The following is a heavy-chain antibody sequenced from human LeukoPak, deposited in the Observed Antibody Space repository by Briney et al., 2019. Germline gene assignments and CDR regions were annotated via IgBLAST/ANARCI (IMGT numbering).Heavy chain of an antibody. Sequence: KPGGSLRLSCVASGFTFNSHTMNCVRQAPGKGLEWVSLISSSSRYIYYADSVKGRFTISRDNAKNSLYLQMNSLRAEDTAVYYCARDPSDFYGSGSYKDNWGQGTLVTVSS. J-gene: IGHJ4*02. CDR2: ISSSSRYI. CDR3: ARDPSDFYGSGSYKDN. V-gene: IGHV3-21*06. D-gene: IGHD3-10*01. CDR1: GFTFNSHT.